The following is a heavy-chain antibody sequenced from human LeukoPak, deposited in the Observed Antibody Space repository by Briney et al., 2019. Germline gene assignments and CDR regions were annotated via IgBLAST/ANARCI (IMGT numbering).Heavy chain of an antibody. CDR3: ARNHRPDCSGGSCYFN. CDR2: ISGSGDIT. D-gene: IGHD2-15*01. J-gene: IGHJ4*02. CDR1: GFTFSSYG. Sequence: GGSLRLSCAASGFTFSSYGMSWVRQAPGKGLEWVSGISGSGDITYYADSVKGQFTISRDNSKNTLYLQMNSLRAEDTAVYYCARNHRPDCSGGSCYFNWGQGTLVTVSS. V-gene: IGHV3-23*01.